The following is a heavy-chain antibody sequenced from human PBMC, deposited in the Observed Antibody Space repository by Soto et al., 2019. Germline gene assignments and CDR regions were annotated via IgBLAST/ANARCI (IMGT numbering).Heavy chain of an antibody. V-gene: IGHV4-39*01. CDR3: ARLADSSGYHYFEY. Sequence: SETLSLTCTASGGSISSSNYYWGWIRQPPGKGLEWIGTIHHSGRTNNTPTLHSRVPIAVDTSKNQFSLKLSSVTAAATAVDYCARLADSSGYHYFEYWGQGTVVTVSS. CDR2: IHHSGRT. D-gene: IGHD3-22*01. J-gene: IGHJ4*02. CDR1: GGSISSSNYY.